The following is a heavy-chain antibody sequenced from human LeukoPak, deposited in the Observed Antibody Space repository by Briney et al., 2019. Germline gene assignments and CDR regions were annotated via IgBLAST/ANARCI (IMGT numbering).Heavy chain of an antibody. CDR3: ARRDYYSGSYVDY. V-gene: IGHV3-23*01. CDR2: VSAGGDAT. CDR1: GFTFTKYA. Sequence: LPGGSLRLSCAASGFTFTKYAMSWVRQTPGKGLEWVSGVSAGGDATFYADYVKGRFTVSRDNFKNTMFLQVSSLRVEDTAVYYCARRDYYSGSYVDYWGQGTLVTVSS. J-gene: IGHJ4*02. D-gene: IGHD3-10*01.